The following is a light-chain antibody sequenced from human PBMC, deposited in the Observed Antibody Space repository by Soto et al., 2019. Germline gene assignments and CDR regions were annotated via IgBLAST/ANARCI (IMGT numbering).Light chain of an antibody. Sequence: ATPLTQSPSSLSASVGDRVTITCRASQGISSALAWYQQKSGKPPNLLIYDASTLESGVPSRFSGSGSGTDFTLTISSLQPEDFATYYCQQFYTYPPTFGGGTKVESK. V-gene: IGKV1-13*02. CDR2: DAS. CDR3: QQFYTYPPT. CDR1: QGISSA. J-gene: IGKJ4*01.